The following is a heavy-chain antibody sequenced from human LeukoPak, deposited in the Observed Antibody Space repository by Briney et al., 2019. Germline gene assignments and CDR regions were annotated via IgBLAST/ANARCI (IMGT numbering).Heavy chain of an antibody. CDR2: ISSSGSTI. J-gene: IGHJ3*02. D-gene: IGHD3-22*01. CDR1: GFTFSDYY. CDR3: ASDITMIVVYDAFDI. Sequence: PGGSLRLSCAASGFTFSDYYMSWIRQAPGKGLEWVSYISSSGSTIYYADSVKGRFTISRDNAKNSLYLQMNSLRAEDTAVYYCASDITMIVVYDAFDIRGQGTMVTVSS. V-gene: IGHV3-11*04.